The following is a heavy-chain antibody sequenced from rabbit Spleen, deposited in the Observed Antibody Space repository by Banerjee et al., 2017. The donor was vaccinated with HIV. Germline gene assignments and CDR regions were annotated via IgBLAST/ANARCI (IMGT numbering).Heavy chain of an antibody. CDR2: IDPFFGTT. CDR1: GFDFNSYY. CDR3: ARDGYSRGWGIILYYFNL. J-gene: IGHJ4*01. V-gene: IGHV1S7*01. Sequence: QLKESGGGLVQPGGSLKLSCKASGFDFNSYYMSWVRQAPGQGLEWIGYIDPFFGTTYYANWVNGRFTISNDNAQNTVFLQMTSLTVADTATYFCARDGYSRGWGIILYYFNLWGPGTLVTVS. D-gene: IGHD4-1*01.